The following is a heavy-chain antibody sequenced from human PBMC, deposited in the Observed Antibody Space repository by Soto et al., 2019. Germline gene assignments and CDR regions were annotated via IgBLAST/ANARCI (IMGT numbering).Heavy chain of an antibody. D-gene: IGHD2-15*01. V-gene: IGHV3-33*01. CDR1: GFTFSNYG. CDR2: IWYGGSNK. J-gene: IGHJ4*02. Sequence: QVQLVESGGGVVQHGRSLRLSCAASGFTFSNYGMHWVRQAPGKGLEWVAVIWYGGSNKYYADSVKGRFTISRDNSKNTLYLQMNSLRAEDTAVYYCARDGYCSGGSCYSVPVFDYWGQGTLVTVSS. CDR3: ARDGYCSGGSCYSVPVFDY.